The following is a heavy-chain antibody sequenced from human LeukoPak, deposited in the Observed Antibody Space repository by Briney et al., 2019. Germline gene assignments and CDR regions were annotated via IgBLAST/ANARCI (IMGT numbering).Heavy chain of an antibody. CDR3: TRGASGYGNFDY. CDR2: INSDGSSI. CDR1: GFSVGGYW. D-gene: IGHD5-12*01. Sequence: PGGSLRLPCAASGFSVGGYWMHWVRQGPGMGLVWVSRINSDGSSISYADSVKGRFSISRDNAKNTLYLQMNSLRAEDTAVYYCTRGASGYGNFDYWGQGTLVTVSS. J-gene: IGHJ4*02. V-gene: IGHV3-74*01.